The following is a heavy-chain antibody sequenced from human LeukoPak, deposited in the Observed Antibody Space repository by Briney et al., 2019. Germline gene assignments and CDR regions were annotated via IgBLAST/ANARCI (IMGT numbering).Heavy chain of an antibody. Sequence: GGSLRLSCVGSGFTFSSYWMSWVRQAPGKGLEWVANIKWDGSEKYYVDSVKGRFTISRDNAKNSLYLQMNSLRAEDTAVYFCASYRYSGSCYIYWGQGTLVTVSS. J-gene: IGHJ4*02. CDR3: ASYRYSGSCYIY. D-gene: IGHD6-13*01. CDR1: GFTFSSYW. CDR2: IKWDGSEK. V-gene: IGHV3-7*01.